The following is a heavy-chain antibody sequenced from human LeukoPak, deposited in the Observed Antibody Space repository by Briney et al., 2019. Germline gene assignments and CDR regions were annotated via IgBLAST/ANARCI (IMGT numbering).Heavy chain of an antibody. CDR1: GGSINTATFD. D-gene: IGHD1-26*01. Sequence: PSETLSLTCAVSGGSINTATFDWGWIRQAPGRDFEWIATISSDGTAYYNPSLMSRVIISIDTSMNQFSLDLTSVTAADTGLFYCARFKGGTGFDYWGQGILVIVSS. CDR2: ISSDGTA. CDR3: ARFKGGTGFDY. V-gene: IGHV4-39*01. J-gene: IGHJ4*02.